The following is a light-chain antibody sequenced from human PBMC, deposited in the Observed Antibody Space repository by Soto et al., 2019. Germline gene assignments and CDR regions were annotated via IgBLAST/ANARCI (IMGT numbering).Light chain of an antibody. J-gene: IGKJ2*01. Sequence: EIVMTQSPATLSVSPGERATLSCRASQSVSSNLAWYQQKPDQAPRLLIYGASTRPTGIPARFSGSGSGTEFTLTISSLQSEDFAVYYCQQYNNWPPMDTFGQGTKLEIK. V-gene: IGKV3-15*01. CDR3: QQYNNWPPMDT. CDR2: GAS. CDR1: QSVSSN.